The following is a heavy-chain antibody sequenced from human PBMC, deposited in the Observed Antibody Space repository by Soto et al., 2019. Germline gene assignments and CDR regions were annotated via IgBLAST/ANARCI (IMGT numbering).Heavy chain of an antibody. J-gene: IGHJ4*02. CDR2: ISYDGSNK. D-gene: IGHD6-13*01. Sequence: GGPLRLSCAASGFTFSSYAMHWVRQAPGKGLEWVAVISYDGSNKYYADSVKGRFTISRDNSKNTLYLQMNSLRAEDTAVYYCAKDSSSLYIPVDYWGQGTLVTVSS. CDR3: AKDSSSLYIPVDY. CDR1: GFTFSSYA. V-gene: IGHV3-30-3*01.